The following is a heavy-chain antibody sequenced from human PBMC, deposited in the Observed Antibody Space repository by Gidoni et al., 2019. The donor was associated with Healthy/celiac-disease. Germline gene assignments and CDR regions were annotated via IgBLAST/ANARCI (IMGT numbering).Heavy chain of an antibody. CDR1: GFTFSDYY. J-gene: IGHJ4*02. D-gene: IGHD3-9*01. V-gene: IGHV3-11*05. CDR2: ISSSSSYT. Sequence: QVQLVESGGGLVKPGGSLRLSCAASGFTFSDYYMSWIRQAPGKGLEWVSYISSSSSYTNYADSVKGRFTISRDNAKNSLYLQMNSLRAEDTAVYYCARVGYDILTGTIRGIDYWGQGTLVTVSS. CDR3: ARVGYDILTGTIRGIDY.